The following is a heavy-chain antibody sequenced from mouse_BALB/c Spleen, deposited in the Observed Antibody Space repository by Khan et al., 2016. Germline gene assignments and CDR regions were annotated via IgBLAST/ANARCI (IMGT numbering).Heavy chain of an antibody. Sequence: EVELVESGGGLVKPGGSLKLSCAASGFTFSNYAMSWVRQTPEKRLEWVASISSGGSTYYPDSVKGRFTISRDNAGNILYLQMSSLRSEDTAMYYFAREGYGNWGYWGQGTTRTVSS. D-gene: IGHD2-10*02. CDR2: ISSGGST. CDR1: GFTFSNYA. J-gene: IGHJ2*01. V-gene: IGHV5-6-5*01. CDR3: AREGYGNWGY.